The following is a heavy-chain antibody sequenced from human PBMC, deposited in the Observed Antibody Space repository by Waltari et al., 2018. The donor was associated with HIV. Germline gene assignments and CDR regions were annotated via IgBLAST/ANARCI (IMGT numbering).Heavy chain of an antibody. V-gene: IGHV3-21*01. CDR1: GFPFRRYA. J-gene: IGHJ4*01. CDR2: ISPTGDFI. CDR3: AATVTTRGTFDY. D-gene: IGHD4-17*01. Sequence: EVQLVESGGGLVRPGGALRPSCAVSGFPFRRYAMKWVRQIPGKGLQWVSYISPTGDFIYHADSVQGRFIISRDNTKKSLYLQMKDLRDSDTAVYHWAATVTTRGTFDYWGNGTLVSV.